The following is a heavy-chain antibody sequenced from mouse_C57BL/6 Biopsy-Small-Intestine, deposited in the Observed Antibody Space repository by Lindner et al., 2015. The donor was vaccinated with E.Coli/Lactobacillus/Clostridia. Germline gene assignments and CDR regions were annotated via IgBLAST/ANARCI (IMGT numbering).Heavy chain of an antibody. Sequence: SVKVSCKASGYTFSSYYMYWVRQAPGQGLEWMGIINPSGDRTSYAQKFQGRVTMTRDTSTGTVYMELSSLRSEDTAVYYCARLRGYSDSTIYPDYWGQGTLVTVSS. V-gene: IGHV1-53*01. D-gene: IGHD2-3*01. J-gene: IGHJ4*01. CDR2: INPSGDRT. CDR3: ARLRGYSDSTIYPDY. CDR1: GYTFSSYY.